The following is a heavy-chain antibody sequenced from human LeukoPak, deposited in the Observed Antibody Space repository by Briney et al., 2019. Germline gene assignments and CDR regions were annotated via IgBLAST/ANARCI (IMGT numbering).Heavy chain of an antibody. CDR1: GFTFSSYG. V-gene: IGHV3-23*01. CDR3: AKALGGVVVAAAMDV. J-gene: IGHJ6*03. D-gene: IGHD2-15*01. Sequence: GGSLRLSCAASGFTFSSYGMSWVRQAPGKGLEWVSAISGSGGSTYYADSVKGRFTISRDNSKNTLYLQMNCLRAEDTAVYYCAKALGGVVVAAAMDVWGKGTTVTVSS. CDR2: ISGSGGST.